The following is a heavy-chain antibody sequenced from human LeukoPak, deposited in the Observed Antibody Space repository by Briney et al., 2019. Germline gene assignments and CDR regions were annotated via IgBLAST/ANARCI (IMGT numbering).Heavy chain of an antibody. CDR2: IYPGDSDT. CDR3: ARCSIVLRVYGACPGDY. CDR1: GYSFTSYW. V-gene: IGHV5-51*01. D-gene: IGHD2-8*01. J-gene: IGHJ4*02. Sequence: GESLQISCKGSGYSFTSYWIGWVRQMPGKGLGWMGIIYPGDSDTRYSPSFQGQVTISADKSISTAYLQWSSLKASDTAMYYCARCSIVLRVYGACPGDYWGQGTLVTVSS.